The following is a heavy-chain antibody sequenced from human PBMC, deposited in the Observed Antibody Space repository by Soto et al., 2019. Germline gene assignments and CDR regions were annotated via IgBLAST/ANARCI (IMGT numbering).Heavy chain of an antibody. CDR2: IWYDGSNK. J-gene: IGHJ6*02. D-gene: IGHD3-3*01. Sequence: QVQLVESGGGVVQPGRSLRLSCAASGFTFSSYGMHWVRQAPGKGLEWVAVIWYDGSNKYYADSVKGRFIISRDNSKNTLYLQMNSLRAEDTAVYYCARAYYDFWSGYYTQYYGMDVWGQGTTVTVSS. V-gene: IGHV3-33*01. CDR1: GFTFSSYG. CDR3: ARAYYDFWSGYYTQYYGMDV.